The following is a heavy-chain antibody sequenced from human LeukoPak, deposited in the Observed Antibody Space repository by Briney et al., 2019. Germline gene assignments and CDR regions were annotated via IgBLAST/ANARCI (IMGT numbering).Heavy chain of an antibody. CDR1: GGSISSTIYY. J-gene: IGHJ3*02. CDR2: IYYSGST. Sequence: SETLSLTCSVSGGSISSTIYYWSWIRQPPGKGLEWIGYIYYSGSTNYNPSLKSRVSISVDTSKNQFSLKLNSVTAADTAVYYCARVWGVTDFYDSRGAFDIWGQGTMVTVSS. CDR3: ARVWGVTDFYDSRGAFDI. V-gene: IGHV4-61*01. D-gene: IGHD3-22*01.